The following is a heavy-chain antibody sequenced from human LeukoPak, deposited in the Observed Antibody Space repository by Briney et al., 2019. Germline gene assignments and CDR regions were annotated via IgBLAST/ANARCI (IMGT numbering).Heavy chain of an antibody. CDR2: INSDGSSI. V-gene: IGHV3-74*01. CDR3: AREGYYDFWSAFDY. J-gene: IGHJ4*02. Sequence: PGGSLRLSCAASGFTFSSHWMHWVRQAPGKGLVWVSRINSDGSSISYADSVKGRFTISRDNAKNTLYLQMNSLRAEDTAVYYCAREGYYDFWSAFDYWGQGTLVTVSS. CDR1: GFTFSSHW. D-gene: IGHD3-3*01.